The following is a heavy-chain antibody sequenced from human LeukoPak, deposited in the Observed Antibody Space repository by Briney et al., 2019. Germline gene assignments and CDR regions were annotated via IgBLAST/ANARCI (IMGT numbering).Heavy chain of an antibody. Sequence: SETLSLTCTVSGGSISSYYWSWIRQPAGKGLEWIGRIYTSGSTNYNPSLKSRVTMSVDTSKNQFSLKLSSVTAADTAVYYCARGIQWLGPGPAFDIRGQGTMVTVSS. D-gene: IGHD6-19*01. V-gene: IGHV4-4*07. CDR2: IYTSGST. J-gene: IGHJ3*02. CDR1: GGSISSYY. CDR3: ARGIQWLGPGPAFDI.